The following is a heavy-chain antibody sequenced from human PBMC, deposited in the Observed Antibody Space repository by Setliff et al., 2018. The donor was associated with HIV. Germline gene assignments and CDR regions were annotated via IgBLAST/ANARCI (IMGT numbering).Heavy chain of an antibody. CDR1: GGSINTYY. D-gene: IGHD3-9*01. CDR3: ARTPDILTGYNWFDP. Sequence: SETLSLTCTVSGGSINTYYWSWIRQPPGQGLEWIGFIYYSGSTNYSPSLKSRVTISVDTSKNQFSLKLSSVTAADTAVYYCARTPDILTGYNWFDPWGQGTLVTVSS. J-gene: IGHJ5*02. V-gene: IGHV4-59*08. CDR2: IYYSGST.